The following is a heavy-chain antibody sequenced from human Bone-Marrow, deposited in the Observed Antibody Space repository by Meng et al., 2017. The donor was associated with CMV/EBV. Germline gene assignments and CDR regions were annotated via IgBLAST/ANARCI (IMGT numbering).Heavy chain of an antibody. CDR1: GYPFTSYD. V-gene: IGHV1-8*01. CDR2: MNPNSGNT. Sequence: VQVVQSGAGVKEPGAQVKVSCKASGYPFTSYDINSVRQAAGQGLEWMGWMNPNSGNTDYAQKFQGRVTMTRNISKSTAYMDLSSLRSEDTAVYYCATGVADFEYWGQGTLVTVSS. J-gene: IGHJ4*02. D-gene: IGHD6-19*01. CDR3: ATGVADFEY.